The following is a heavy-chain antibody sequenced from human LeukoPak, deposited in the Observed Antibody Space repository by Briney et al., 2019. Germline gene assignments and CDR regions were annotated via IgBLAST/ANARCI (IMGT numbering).Heavy chain of an antibody. V-gene: IGHV3-21*01. CDR2: IDSSGSYI. J-gene: IGHJ4*01. Sequence: GGSLRLSCAASGFIFNYYTMNWVRQAPGKGPEWIASIDSSGSYIHYAASVRGRFTISRDNARDSVYLQMNNLRADDTAVYYCARDIHSSRFDYWGHGTLVTVSS. D-gene: IGHD1-26*01. CDR3: ARDIHSSRFDY. CDR1: GFIFNYYT.